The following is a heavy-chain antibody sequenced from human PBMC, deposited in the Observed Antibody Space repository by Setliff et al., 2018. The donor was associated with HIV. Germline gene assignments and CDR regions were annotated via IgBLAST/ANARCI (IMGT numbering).Heavy chain of an antibody. V-gene: IGHV1-46*01. CDR3: ARDPAPSSSASYFQH. Sequence: ASVKVSSKASGYTFTSYYMHWVRQAPGQGLEWMGIINPSSGSTTYAQKFQGRVTMTRDTSTSTVYMELGSLRSEDTAVYYCARDPAPSSSASYFQHWGQGTPVTVSS. D-gene: IGHD6-6*01. CDR2: INPSSGST. CDR1: GYTFTSYY. J-gene: IGHJ1*01.